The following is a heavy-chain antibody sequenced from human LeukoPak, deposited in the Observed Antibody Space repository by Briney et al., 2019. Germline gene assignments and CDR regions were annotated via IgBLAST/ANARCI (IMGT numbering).Heavy chain of an antibody. J-gene: IGHJ6*03. CDR2: ISPYTTKT. CDR1: GYTFTSYG. Sequence: GASVKVSCKASGYTFTSYGISWVRQAPGQGLEWMGWISPYTTKTNYAQSLQGRVTMTTDTSTSTAYMELRSLRSDDTAVYYCARGGGVGPTAPPDYYSYQMDVWGKGTTVTVSS. CDR3: ARGGGVGPTAPPDYYSYQMDV. D-gene: IGHD1-26*01. V-gene: IGHV1-18*01.